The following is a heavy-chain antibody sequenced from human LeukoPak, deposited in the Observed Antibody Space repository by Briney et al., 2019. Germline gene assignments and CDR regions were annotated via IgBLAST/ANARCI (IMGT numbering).Heavy chain of an antibody. CDR3: ARRSGTYSDFDY. CDR1: GYTFSSYA. CDR2: ITTDKSNT. Sequence: ASVKVSCKASGYTFSSYAISWVRQAPGQGLEWMGWITTDKSNTNYAQKFQGRVTMTTDTSTTTAYMELRSLRPEDTAVYYCARRSGTYSDFDYWGQGTLVTVSS. D-gene: IGHD1-26*01. J-gene: IGHJ4*02. V-gene: IGHV1-18*01.